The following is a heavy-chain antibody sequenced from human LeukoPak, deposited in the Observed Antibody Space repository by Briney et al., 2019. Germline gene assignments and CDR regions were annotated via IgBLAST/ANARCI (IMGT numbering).Heavy chain of an antibody. CDR2: INHSGST. D-gene: IGHD7-27*01. V-gene: IGHV4-34*01. Sequence: SETLSLTCAVYGGSFSGYYWSWIRQPPGKGLEWIGEINHSGSTNYNPSLKSRVTISVDTSKNQFSLKLSSVTAADTAVYYCARGSTGGNWFDPWGQGTLVTVSS. CDR3: ARGSTGGNWFDP. CDR1: GGSFSGYY. J-gene: IGHJ5*02.